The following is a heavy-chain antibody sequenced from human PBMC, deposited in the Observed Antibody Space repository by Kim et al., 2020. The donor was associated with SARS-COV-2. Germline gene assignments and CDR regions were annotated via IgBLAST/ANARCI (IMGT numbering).Heavy chain of an antibody. CDR3: ARERYTVCDY. CDR2: IYYSGST. Sequence: SETLSLTCTVSGGSISSGGYYWSWIRQHPGKGLEWIGYIYYSGSTYYNPSLKSRVTISVDTSKNQFSLKLSSVTAADTAVYYCARERYTVCDYWGQGTLVTVSS. V-gene: IGHV4-31*03. J-gene: IGHJ4*02. D-gene: IGHD5-18*01. CDR1: GGSISSGGYY.